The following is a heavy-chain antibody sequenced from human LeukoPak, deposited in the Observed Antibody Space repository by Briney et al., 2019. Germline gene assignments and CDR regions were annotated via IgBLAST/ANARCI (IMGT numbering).Heavy chain of an antibody. CDR1: GYTLTELS. Sequence: ASVTVSCKVSGYTLTELSMHWVRQAPGKGLEWMGGIIPIFGTANYAQKFQGRVTITTDESTSTAYMELSSLRSEDTAVYYCAGMVRGVSYYYYYYMDVWGKGTTVTVSS. V-gene: IGHV1-69*05. D-gene: IGHD3-10*01. CDR2: IIPIFGTA. CDR3: AGMVRGVSYYYYYYMDV. J-gene: IGHJ6*03.